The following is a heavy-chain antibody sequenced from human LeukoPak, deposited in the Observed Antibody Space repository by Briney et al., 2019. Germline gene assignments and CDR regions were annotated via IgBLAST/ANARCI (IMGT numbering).Heavy chain of an antibody. CDR1: GFTFSSYA. V-gene: IGHV3-23*01. Sequence: GGSLRLSCAASGFTFSSYAMNWVRQAPGKGLEWVAGISSGDRTFHAESVKGRFTISRNKSKDTLYLQMNSLRAEDTAVYYCAKDATASPYFHWFDNWGQGTQVIVSS. CDR3: AKDATASPYFHWFDN. J-gene: IGHJ4*02. D-gene: IGHD3-9*01. CDR2: ISSGDRT.